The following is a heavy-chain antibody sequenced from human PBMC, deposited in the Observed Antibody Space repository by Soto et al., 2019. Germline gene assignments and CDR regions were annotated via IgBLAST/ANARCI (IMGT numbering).Heavy chain of an antibody. D-gene: IGHD5-12*01. J-gene: IGHJ5*02. CDR3: ARVPSGYDPNWFDP. CDR1: GGSISNNNNY. CDR2: IYYSGYT. V-gene: IGHV4-39*01. Sequence: QLQLQESGPGLVKPSETLSLTCTVSGGSISNNNNYWGWIRQPPGKGPEWIGNIYYSGYTFYNPSLKSRVTISVDTSKNQFSLKLNSVTAADTAVYFCARVPSGYDPNWFDPWGQGTLVTVSS.